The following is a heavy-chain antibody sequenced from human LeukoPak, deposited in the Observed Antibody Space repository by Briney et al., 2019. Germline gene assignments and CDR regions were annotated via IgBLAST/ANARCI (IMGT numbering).Heavy chain of an antibody. Sequence: PGGSLRLSCAASGFTFSNAWMSWARQAPGKGREWVGRIKSKTDGGTTDYAALVKGRFTISRDNAKNSLYLQLNSLRDEDTAVYYCARDTAAWFDPWGQGTLVTVSS. CDR2: IKSKTDGGTT. J-gene: IGHJ5*02. CDR1: GFTFSNAW. V-gene: IGHV3-15*01. D-gene: IGHD2-21*02. CDR3: ARDTAAWFDP.